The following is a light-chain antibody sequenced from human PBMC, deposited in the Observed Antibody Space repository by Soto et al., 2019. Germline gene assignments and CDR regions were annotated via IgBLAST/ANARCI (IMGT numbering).Light chain of an antibody. J-gene: IGLJ1*01. CDR1: SSDVGGYNY. CDR2: DVS. Sequence: QSALTQPASVSGSPGQSITISCTGTSSDVGGYNYVSWYQQHPGKAPKLMIYDVSNRLSGVSNRFSGSKSGNTASLTISGLQAEDEADYYCSSYTSSSNSRVFGTGTKATVL. V-gene: IGLV2-14*01. CDR3: SSYTSSSNSRV.